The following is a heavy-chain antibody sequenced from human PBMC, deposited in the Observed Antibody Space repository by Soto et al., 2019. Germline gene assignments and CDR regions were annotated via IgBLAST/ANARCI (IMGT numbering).Heavy chain of an antibody. V-gene: IGHV3-23*01. J-gene: IGHJ6*02. CDR2: ISGSGGST. Sequence: GGSLRLSFAASGFTFSIYAMSWFRQAPGKGLEWVSAISGSGGSTYYADSVKGRLTISRDNSKNTLYLQMNSLRAEDTAVYYCAKACVVVTAMDYYYYGMDVWGQGTTVTVSS. D-gene: IGHD2-21*02. CDR3: AKACVVVTAMDYYYYGMDV. CDR1: GFTFSIYA.